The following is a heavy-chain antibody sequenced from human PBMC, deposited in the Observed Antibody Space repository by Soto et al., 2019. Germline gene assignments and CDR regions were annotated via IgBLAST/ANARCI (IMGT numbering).Heavy chain of an antibody. V-gene: IGHV4-59*01. CDR1: GGSISSYY. J-gene: IGHJ5*02. CDR3: ARDKVMITFGGVVASGWFDP. Sequence: QVQLQESGPGLVKPSETLSLMCTVSGGSISSYYWSWIRQPPGKGLEWIGYIYYTGSTNYNPSLKSRVTISVDTSKNQFSLKLSSVTAADTAVYYCARDKVMITFGGVVASGWFDPWGQGTLVTVSS. D-gene: IGHD3-16*02. CDR2: IYYTGST.